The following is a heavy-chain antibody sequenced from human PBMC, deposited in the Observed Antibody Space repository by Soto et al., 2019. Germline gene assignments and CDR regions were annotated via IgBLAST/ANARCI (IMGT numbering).Heavy chain of an antibody. V-gene: IGHV4-59*12. CDR1: GGSISSYY. D-gene: IGHD1-26*01. CDR3: ASSGSWSTRQKTNWFDP. Sequence: PSETLSLTCTVSGGSISSYYWSWIRQPPGKGLEWIGYIYYSGSTYYNPSLKSRVTISVDRSKNQFSLKLSSVTAADTAVYYCASSGSWSTRQKTNWFDPWGQGTLVTVSS. J-gene: IGHJ5*02. CDR2: IYYSGST.